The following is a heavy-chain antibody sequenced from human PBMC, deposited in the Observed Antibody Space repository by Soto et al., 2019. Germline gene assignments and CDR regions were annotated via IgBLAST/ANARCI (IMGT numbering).Heavy chain of an antibody. CDR1: GFRFSDFE. J-gene: IGHJ3*02. CDR2: ISISSSTI. CDR3: AKEALRFSRGPLPQYDAFDI. D-gene: IGHD3-3*01. Sequence: PGGSLRLSCAASGFRFSDFEMNWVRQAPGKGLQWVSYISISSSTIYYADSVKGRFTVSRDNAKNSLYLQMNSLRAEDTAVYYCAKEALRFSRGPLPQYDAFDIWGQGTMVTVSS. V-gene: IGHV3-48*03.